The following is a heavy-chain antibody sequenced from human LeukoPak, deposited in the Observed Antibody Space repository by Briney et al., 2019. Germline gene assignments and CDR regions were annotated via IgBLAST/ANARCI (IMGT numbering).Heavy chain of an antibody. CDR2: ISGSGGST. V-gene: IGHV3-23*01. D-gene: IGHD4-17*01. CDR3: AKGAGTVSTSFPGFDP. J-gene: IGHJ5*02. CDR1: GFTFSSYA. Sequence: PGGSLRLSCAASGFTFSSYAMSWVRQAPGKGLEWVSAISGSGGSTYYADSVKGRFTISRDNSKNTLYVQMNSLRAEDTAVYYCAKGAGTVSTSFPGFDPWGQGTLVTVSS.